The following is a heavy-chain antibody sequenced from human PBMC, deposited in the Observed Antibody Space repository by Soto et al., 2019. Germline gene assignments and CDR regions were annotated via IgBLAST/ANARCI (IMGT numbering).Heavy chain of an antibody. CDR3: VRDAGSLGY. CDR2: ISGSGGTI. CDR1: GFTFSTYS. V-gene: IGHV3-48*02. Sequence: EVHLVESGGGLVQPGGSLRLSCAGSGFTFSTYSMDWVRQAPGKGREWISYISGSGGTIYYADSVKGRFTVSRDNAKNSLYLQMSSLRDEDTAVYYCVRDAGSLGYWGQGTLVTVSS. J-gene: IGHJ4*02.